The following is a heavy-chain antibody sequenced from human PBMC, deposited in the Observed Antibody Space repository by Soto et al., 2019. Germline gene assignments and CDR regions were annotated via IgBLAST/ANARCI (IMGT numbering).Heavy chain of an antibody. Sequence: QVPLVQSGAEVKKPGSSVKVSCKSSGGTFSSYAFSWVRQAPGQGLEWMGGIIPMFGTANYAQKFQGRVTITADESTSTAYMELSSLRFEDTAVYYCARDSLVVVAATPRWFDPWGQGTLVTVSS. CDR2: IIPMFGTA. D-gene: IGHD2-15*01. CDR1: GGTFSSYA. J-gene: IGHJ5*02. V-gene: IGHV1-69*01. CDR3: ARDSLVVVAATPRWFDP.